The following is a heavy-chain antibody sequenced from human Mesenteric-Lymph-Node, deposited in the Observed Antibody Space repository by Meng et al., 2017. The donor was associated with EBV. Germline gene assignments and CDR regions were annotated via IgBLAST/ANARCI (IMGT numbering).Heavy chain of an antibody. CDR2: VHHSGLT. J-gene: IGHJ4*02. Sequence: QRPPQDPGSGLVKPSQTLSLTCTVSGGSVNSGGYSWSWIRQSPEKGLEWIGYVHHSGLTYYNPSLETRVIISLERSKNQFSLKLTSVTAADTAVYYCAGGDYVNQFNYWGQGTLVTVSS. V-gene: IGHV4-30-2*06. CDR3: AGGDYVNQFNY. CDR1: GGSVNSGGYS. D-gene: IGHD4-17*01.